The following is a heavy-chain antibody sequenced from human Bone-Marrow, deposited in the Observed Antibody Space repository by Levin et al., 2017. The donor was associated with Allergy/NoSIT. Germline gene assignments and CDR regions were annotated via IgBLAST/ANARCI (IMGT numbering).Heavy chain of an antibody. CDR1: GFTVRSNY. V-gene: IGHV3-53*01. Sequence: LSLPCAASGFTVRSNYMSWVRQAPGKGLEWVSVIYSGGSTYYADSVKGRFTISRDNSKNTLYLQMNSLRAEDTAVYYCAREETMTTTRVGAFDIWGQGTMVTVSS. D-gene: IGHD4-17*01. CDR2: IYSGGST. CDR3: AREETMTTTRVGAFDI. J-gene: IGHJ3*02.